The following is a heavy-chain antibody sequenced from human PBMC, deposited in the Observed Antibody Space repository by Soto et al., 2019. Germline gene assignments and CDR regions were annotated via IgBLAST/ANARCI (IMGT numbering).Heavy chain of an antibody. CDR2: ISAYNRIK. J-gene: IGHJ6*02. D-gene: IGHD1-26*01. CDR1: GFTFSSYG. V-gene: IGHV1-18*01. Sequence: QVQLVQSGVEVKRPGASVKVSCKASGFTFSSYGFTWVRQAPGQGLEWMGWISAYNRIKNYAQRFQGRATMATDTSTSTAYMELRVLRSDEAAVYYCVRDQRRREGGRQTAMDYYSFGMDVWGQGTTVTVSS. CDR3: VRDQRRREGGRQTAMDYYSFGMDV.